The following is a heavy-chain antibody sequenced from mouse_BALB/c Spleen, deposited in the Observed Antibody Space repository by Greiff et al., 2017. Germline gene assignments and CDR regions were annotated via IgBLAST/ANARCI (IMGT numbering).Heavy chain of an antibody. CDR3: TREYYYGSSPFAMDY. D-gene: IGHD1-1*01. Sequence: EVKLVESGGGLVKPGGSLKLSCAASGFTFSSYTMSWVRQTPEKRLEWVATISSGGSYTYYPDSVKGRFTISRDNAKNTLYLQMSSLKSEDTAMYYCTREYYYGSSPFAMDYWGQGTSVTVSS. CDR1: GFTFSSYT. CDR2: ISSGGSYT. J-gene: IGHJ4*01. V-gene: IGHV5-6-4*01.